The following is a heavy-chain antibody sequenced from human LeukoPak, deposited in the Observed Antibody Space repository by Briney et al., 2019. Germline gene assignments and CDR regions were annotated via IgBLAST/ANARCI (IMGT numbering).Heavy chain of an antibody. V-gene: IGHV4-31*03. CDR1: GGSISSGGYY. Sequence: SETLSLTCTVSGGSISSGGYYWRWIRQHPGKGLEWIGYIYYSGSTYYNPALKSRVTISVDTSKNQFSLKLSSVTAADTAVYYCAREGVDYGDYVGTFDIWGQGTMVTVSS. J-gene: IGHJ3*02. D-gene: IGHD4-17*01. CDR2: IYYSGST. CDR3: AREGVDYGDYVGTFDI.